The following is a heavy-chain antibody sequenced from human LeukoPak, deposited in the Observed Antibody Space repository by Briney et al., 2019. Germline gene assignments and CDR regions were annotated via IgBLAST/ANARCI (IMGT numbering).Heavy chain of an antibody. CDR2: IIPILGIA. J-gene: IGHJ3*02. V-gene: IGHV1-69*02. CDR3: ASVSGYSYGFLVGAFDI. CDR1: GGTFSSYT. D-gene: IGHD5-18*01. Sequence: SVKVSCKASGGTFSSYTISWVRQAPGQGLEWMGRIIPILGIANYAQKFQGRVTITADKSTSTAYMELSSLRSEDTAVYYCASVSGYSYGFLVGAFDIWGQGTMVTVSS.